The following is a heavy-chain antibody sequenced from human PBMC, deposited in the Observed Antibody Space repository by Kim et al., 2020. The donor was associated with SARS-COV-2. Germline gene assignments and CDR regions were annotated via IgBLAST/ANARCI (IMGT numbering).Heavy chain of an antibody. V-gene: IGHV3-53*01. CDR3: ARDMLTLPIHYLGMDV. D-gene: IGHD2-8*01. Sequence: GGSLRLSCAASEFIISNNYMNWVRQAPGKGLEWVSTLNSDGTTYYADSVKGRFIISRDKLQNTLHLQMDSLRLEDTAVYYCARDMLTLPIHYLGMDVWGQGTTVTVS. J-gene: IGHJ6*02. CDR1: EFIISNNY. CDR2: LNSDGTT.